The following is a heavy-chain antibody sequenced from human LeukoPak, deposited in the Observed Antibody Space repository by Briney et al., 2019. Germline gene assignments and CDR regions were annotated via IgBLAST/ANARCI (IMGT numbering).Heavy chain of an antibody. J-gene: IGHJ3*02. CDR2: ISAYNGNT. D-gene: IGHD4-23*01. Sequence: ASVKVSCKASGYTFTGYYMHWVRQAPGQGLEWMGWISAYNGNTNYAQKLQGRVTMTTDTSTSTAYMELRSLRSDDTAVYYCARWYGGTLGAFDIWGQGTMVTVSS. V-gene: IGHV1-18*04. CDR1: GYTFTGYY. CDR3: ARWYGGTLGAFDI.